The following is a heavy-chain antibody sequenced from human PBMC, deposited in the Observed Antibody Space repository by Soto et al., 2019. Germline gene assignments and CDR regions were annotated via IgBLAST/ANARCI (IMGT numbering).Heavy chain of an antibody. CDR3: ARGGVFFFAAPTNPFDY. Sequence: QVQLVQSGAEVKKPGASVKVSCKASGYTFTSYDINWVRQATGQGLEWMGWMNPNSGNTGYAQKFQGRDTMTKNTSISTAYMELSSLRSEDTDVYYCARGGVFFFAAPTNPFDYWGQGTLVTVSS. D-gene: IGHD3-10*01. J-gene: IGHJ4*02. CDR2: MNPNSGNT. V-gene: IGHV1-8*01. CDR1: GYTFTSYD.